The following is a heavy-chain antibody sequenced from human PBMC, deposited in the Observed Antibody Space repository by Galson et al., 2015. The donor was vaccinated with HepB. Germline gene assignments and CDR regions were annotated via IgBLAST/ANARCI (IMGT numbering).Heavy chain of an antibody. D-gene: IGHD6-13*01. Sequence: SVKVSCKASGGTFSSYAISWVRQAPGQGLEWMGRIIPILGIANYAKKFQGRVTITADKSTSTAYMELSSLRSEDTAVYYCARAGAAAGTGAFDIWGRGTMVTVSS. V-gene: IGHV1-69*04. CDR3: ARAGAAAGTGAFDI. J-gene: IGHJ3*02. CDR2: IIPILGIA. CDR1: GGTFSSYA.